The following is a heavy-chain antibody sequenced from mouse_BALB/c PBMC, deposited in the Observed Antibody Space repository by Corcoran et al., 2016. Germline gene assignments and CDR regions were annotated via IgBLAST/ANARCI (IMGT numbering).Heavy chain of an antibody. CDR1: GYTFTDYS. CDR2: INTETGEP. CDR3: AISPYGNYGIYYAMDY. Sequence: QIQLVQSGPELNTPGETVKISCKASGYTFTDYSMHWVKQAPGKGLKWMGWINTETGEPTYADDFKGRFAFSLETSASTAYLQINNLKNEDTATYFCAISPYGNYGIYYAMDYWGQVTSVTVSS. J-gene: IGHJ4*01. V-gene: IGHV9-2-1*01. D-gene: IGHD2-1*01.